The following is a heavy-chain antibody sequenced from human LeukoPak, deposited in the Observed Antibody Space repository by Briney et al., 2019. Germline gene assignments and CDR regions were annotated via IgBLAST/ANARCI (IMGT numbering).Heavy chain of an antibody. V-gene: IGHV3-7*04. CDR1: GFIFSNYW. Sequence: GGSLRLSCAASGFIFSNYWMSWVRQAPGKGLEWVANIKPDGSEAHYVDSVKGRFTISRDNAKNSLYLQMNSLRAEDAAVFYCARGHSYYFDTTGYYYDAFDIWGQGTMVTVSS. D-gene: IGHD3-22*01. J-gene: IGHJ3*02. CDR3: ARGHSYYFDTTGYYYDAFDI. CDR2: IKPDGSEA.